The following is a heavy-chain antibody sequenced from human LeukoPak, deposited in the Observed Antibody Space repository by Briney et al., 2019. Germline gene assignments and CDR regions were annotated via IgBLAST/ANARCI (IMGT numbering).Heavy chain of an antibody. V-gene: IGHV3-7*01. D-gene: IGHD3-3*01. CDR1: GFIFSSYS. CDR2: IKESGIEK. CDR3: ARWRGAQSEFDY. J-gene: IGHJ4*02. Sequence: GGSLRLSCAGSGFIFSSYSMSWVRQAPGKGLEFVAHIKESGIEKEYVDSVEGRFTISRDNAKNSLYLQMNSLRAEDTALYFCARWRGAQSEFDYWGQGNHVIVSS.